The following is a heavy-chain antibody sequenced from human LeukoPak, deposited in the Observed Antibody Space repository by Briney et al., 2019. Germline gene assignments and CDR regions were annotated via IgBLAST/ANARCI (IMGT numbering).Heavy chain of an antibody. Sequence: ASVKVSCKASGYTFTSYGISWVRQTPGQGLEWMGWISAYNGNTNYAQKLQGRVTMTTDTSTSTAYMELRSLRSDDTAVYYCARILAAAGGGYYYYMDVWGKGTTVTVSS. CDR2: ISAYNGNT. CDR1: GYTFTSYG. J-gene: IGHJ6*03. V-gene: IGHV1-18*01. CDR3: ARILAAAGGGYYYYMDV. D-gene: IGHD6-13*01.